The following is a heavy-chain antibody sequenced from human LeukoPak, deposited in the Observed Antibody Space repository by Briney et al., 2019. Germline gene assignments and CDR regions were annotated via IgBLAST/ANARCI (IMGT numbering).Heavy chain of an antibody. CDR2: IYYSGST. CDR1: GGSISSSSYY. J-gene: IGHJ4*02. Sequence: SETLSLTCTVSGGSISSSSYYWGWIRQPPGKGLEWIGSIYYSGSTNYNPSLKSRVTISVDTSKNQFSLKLSSVTAADTAVYYCVRGYYYGSGSYYRGYFDYWGQGTLVTVSS. D-gene: IGHD3-10*01. CDR3: VRGYYYGSGSYYRGYFDY. V-gene: IGHV4-39*07.